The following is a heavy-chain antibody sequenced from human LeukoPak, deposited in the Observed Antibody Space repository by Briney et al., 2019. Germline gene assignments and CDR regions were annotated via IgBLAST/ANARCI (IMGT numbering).Heavy chain of an antibody. CDR2: IYNSGTT. V-gene: IGHV4-30-4*07. Sequence: PSETLSLTCAVSGDSISSGDYSWSWIRQPPGKGLEWIGYIYNSGTTNYNPSLKSRVTISVDTSKNQFSLKLSSVTAADTAVYYCARSYYFGSGRWDFDPWGQGTLVTVSS. CDR3: ARSYYFGSGRWDFDP. J-gene: IGHJ5*02. CDR1: GDSISSGDYS. D-gene: IGHD3-10*01.